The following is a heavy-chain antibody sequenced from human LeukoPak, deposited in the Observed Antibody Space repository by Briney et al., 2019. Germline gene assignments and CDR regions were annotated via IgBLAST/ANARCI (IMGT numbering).Heavy chain of an antibody. CDR3: ATTPGYSSSLDY. CDR2: MNPNSGGT. D-gene: IGHD6-13*01. J-gene: IGHJ4*02. Sequence: ASVKVSCKASGHSFTSHDINWVPQATGQGLEWMGWMNPNSGGTNYAQKFQGRVTMTRDTSISTAYMELSRLRSDDTAVYYCATTPGYSSSLDYWGQGTLVTVSS. V-gene: IGHV1-2*02. CDR1: GHSFTSHD.